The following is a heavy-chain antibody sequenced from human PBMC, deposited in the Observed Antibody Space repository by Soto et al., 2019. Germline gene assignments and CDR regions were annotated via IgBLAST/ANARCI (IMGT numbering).Heavy chain of an antibody. CDR2: TYYRSKWYN. Sequence: SQTLSLTCAISGDSVSSNSAAWNWIRQSPSRGLEWLGRTYYRSKWYNDYAVSGKSRITINPDTSKNQFSLQLNSVTPEDTAVYYCARALDTVLGGPYYYYYGMDVWGQGTTVTVSS. CDR3: ARALDTVLGGPYYYYYGMDV. CDR1: GDSVSSNSAA. D-gene: IGHD5-18*01. V-gene: IGHV6-1*01. J-gene: IGHJ6*02.